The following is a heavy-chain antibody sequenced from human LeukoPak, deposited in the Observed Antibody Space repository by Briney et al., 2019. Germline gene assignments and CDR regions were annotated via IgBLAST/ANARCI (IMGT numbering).Heavy chain of an antibody. J-gene: IGHJ5*02. CDR1: GFTFSSYA. CDR3: AKDRGLAVAGLNWFDP. V-gene: IGHV3-23*01. Sequence: GGSLRLSCAASGFTFSSYAMSWVRQAPGKGLEWVSAISGSGGSTYYADSVKGRFTISRDNSKNTLYLQMNGLRAEDTAVYYCAKDRGLAVAGLNWFDPWGQGTLVTVSS. D-gene: IGHD6-19*01. CDR2: ISGSGGST.